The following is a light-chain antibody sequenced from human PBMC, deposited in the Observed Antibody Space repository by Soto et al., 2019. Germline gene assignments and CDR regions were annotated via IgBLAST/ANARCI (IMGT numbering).Light chain of an antibody. CDR3: QQYGSTPRT. V-gene: IGKV3-20*01. CDR1: QSVSSNY. CDR2: GAS. J-gene: IGKJ1*01. Sequence: EIVLTQSPGTLSLSPGERSTLSCRASQSVSSNYLAWYQQKPGQAPRLLIYGASTMATGIPDRFSGSGSGTDFTLTISRLEPEDFAVYYCQQYGSTPRTFGQGTKVDIK.